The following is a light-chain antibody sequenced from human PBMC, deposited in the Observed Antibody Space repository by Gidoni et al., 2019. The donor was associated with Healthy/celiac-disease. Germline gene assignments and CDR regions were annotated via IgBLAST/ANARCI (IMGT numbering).Light chain of an antibody. J-gene: IGLJ2*01. CDR2: DVS. CDR1: RSDVGGYND. CDR3: SSYTSSSTL. V-gene: IGLV2-14*03. Sequence: QPALNQPAPVTGRPGQWITISFTGTRSDVGGYNDVSWYQQHPGKAPQLMISDVSNRPSVVSTRFSGSNSGNAASLTISGLPADDEAYYYCSSYTSSSTLFGGGTKLTVL.